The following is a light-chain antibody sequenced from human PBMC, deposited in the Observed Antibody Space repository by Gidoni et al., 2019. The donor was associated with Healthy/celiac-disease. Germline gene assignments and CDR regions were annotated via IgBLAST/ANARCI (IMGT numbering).Light chain of an antibody. J-gene: IGLJ1*01. V-gene: IGLV1-44*01. CDR3: AAWDDRLNGYV. CDR1: SSNIGSNT. CDR2: SNN. Sequence: HSVLTQPPSASGTPGQRVTISCSGSSSNIGSNTVNWFQQLPGTAPKLLIYSNNPRPSGVPDRFSGSKSGTSASLAISGLQSEDEADYYCAAWDDRLNGYVFGTGTKVTVL.